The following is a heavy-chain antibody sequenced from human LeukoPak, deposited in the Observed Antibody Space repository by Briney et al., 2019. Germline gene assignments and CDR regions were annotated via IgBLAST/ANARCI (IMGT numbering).Heavy chain of an antibody. CDR1: GFTFSDYY. J-gene: IGHJ4*02. Sequence: PGGSLRLSCAASGFTFSDYYMTWIRQAPGKGLEWVSYITSSGTSIYYADSVKGRFTISRDNAKSSLYLQMNSLRAEDTAVYYYARAGRGFTYGYSDYWGQGTLVTVSS. V-gene: IGHV3-11*04. D-gene: IGHD5-18*01. CDR3: ARAGRGFTYGYSDY. CDR2: ITSSGTSI.